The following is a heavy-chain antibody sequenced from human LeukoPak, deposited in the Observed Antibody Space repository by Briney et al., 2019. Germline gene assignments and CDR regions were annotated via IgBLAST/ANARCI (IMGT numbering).Heavy chain of an antibody. CDR3: ARDIVGYYDSSGYPQNDY. V-gene: IGHV1-58*02. Sequence: SVKVSCKASGFTFTSSAMQWVRQARGQRLEWIGWIVVGSGNTNYAQKFQGRVTMTRDTSTSTVYMELSSLRSEDTAVYYCARDIVGYYDSSGYPQNDYWGQGTLVTVSS. J-gene: IGHJ4*02. D-gene: IGHD3-22*01. CDR1: GFTFTSSA. CDR2: IVVGSGNT.